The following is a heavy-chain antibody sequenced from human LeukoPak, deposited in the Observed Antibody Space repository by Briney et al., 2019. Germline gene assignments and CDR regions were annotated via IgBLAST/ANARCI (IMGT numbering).Heavy chain of an antibody. J-gene: IGHJ5*02. CDR2: FDPEDGET. CDR1: GYTLTELS. D-gene: IGHD3-10*01. CDR3: ATGMVRGVPVNWFDP. V-gene: IGHV1-24*01. Sequence: ASVKVSCKVSGYTLTELSMHWVRQAPGKGLEWMGGFDPEDGETIYAQKFQGRVTMTEDTSTDTAYMELSSLRSEDTAVYYCATGMVRGVPVNWFDPWGQGTLVTVSS.